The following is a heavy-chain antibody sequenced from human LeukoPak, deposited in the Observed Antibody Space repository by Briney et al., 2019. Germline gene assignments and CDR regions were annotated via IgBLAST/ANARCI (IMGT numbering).Heavy chain of an antibody. J-gene: IGHJ4*02. D-gene: IGHD2/OR15-2a*01. CDR3: ARDLDFYATDY. Sequence: PGGSLRLSCAASGFSLSGYWMSWVRQAPGQGLEWVANIGKDGSWIHYADSVKGRFTISRDNAKNSLYLQMNSLRADDTAINYCARDLDFYATDYWGQGTLVTVSS. CDR2: IGKDGSWI. V-gene: IGHV3-7*01. CDR1: GFSLSGYW.